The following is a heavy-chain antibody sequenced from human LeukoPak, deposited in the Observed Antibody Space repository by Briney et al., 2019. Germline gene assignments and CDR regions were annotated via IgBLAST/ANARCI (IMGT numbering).Heavy chain of an antibody. CDR1: GDSVSRDSIA. V-gene: IGHV6-1*01. CDR2: TYYRSTWYN. CDR3: ARGLGWPYFDY. Sequence: SQTLSLTCAISGDSVSRDSIAWNWIRQSPSGGLEWLGRTYYRSTWYNDYAVSVKGRITINPDTSKNHFSLQLDSVTPEDTAVYYCARGLGWPYFDYWGQGTLVTVSS. J-gene: IGHJ4*02. D-gene: IGHD5-24*01.